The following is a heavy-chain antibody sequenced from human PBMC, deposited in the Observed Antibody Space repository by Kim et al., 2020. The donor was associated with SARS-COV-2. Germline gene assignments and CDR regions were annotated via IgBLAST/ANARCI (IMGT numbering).Heavy chain of an antibody. J-gene: IGHJ6*02. V-gene: IGHV3-72*01. CDR3: ARSTDWNYDSYYDMDV. D-gene: IGHD1-1*01. Sequence: SVKGRFTVSRDDSQNAVYLKMNSLRTEDTAVYYCARSTDWNYDSYYDMDVWGQGTTVTVSS.